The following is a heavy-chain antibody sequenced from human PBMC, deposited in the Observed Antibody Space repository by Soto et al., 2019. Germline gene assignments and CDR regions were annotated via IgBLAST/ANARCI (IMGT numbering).Heavy chain of an antibody. V-gene: IGHV4-31*03. CDR1: GGSISSGGYY. J-gene: IGHJ6*02. Sequence: QVQLQESGPGLVKPSQTLSLTCTVSGGSISSGGYYWSWIRQHPGKGLEGIGYIYYSGSTYYNPSLKSRVTISVDTSKNQFSLKLSSVTAADTAVYYCARLGWLAYYYYGMDVWGQGTTVTVSS. D-gene: IGHD2-21*01. CDR2: IYYSGST. CDR3: ARLGWLAYYYYGMDV.